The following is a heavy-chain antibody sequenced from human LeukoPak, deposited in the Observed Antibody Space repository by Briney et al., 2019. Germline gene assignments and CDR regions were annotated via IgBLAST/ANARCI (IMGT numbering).Heavy chain of an antibody. CDR2: IYPGDSDT. V-gene: IGHV5-51*01. J-gene: IGHJ4*02. D-gene: IGHD3-3*01. Sequence: GESLKISCMCSGYNFATYWIGWVRQMPGKGLEWMGIIYPGDSDTRYSPSFQGQVTISADKFISTAYLQWSSLKASDTAMYYCVRRGAYICGHYHYWGQGTLVTVSS. CDR1: GYNFATYW. CDR3: VRRGAYICGHYHY.